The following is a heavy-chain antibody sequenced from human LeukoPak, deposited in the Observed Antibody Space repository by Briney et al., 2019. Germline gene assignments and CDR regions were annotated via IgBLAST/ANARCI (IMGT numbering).Heavy chain of an antibody. CDR1: GYTFTSYY. D-gene: IGHD3-22*01. CDR2: INPSGGRT. CDR3: VRAKEEYYDSSGLDNWFDP. Sequence: ASVKVSCKASGYTFTSYYMHWVRQAPGQGLEWMGIINPSGGRTSYAQKFQGRVTMTRDTSTSTVYMELSSLRSEDTAVYYCVRAKEEYYDSSGLDNWFDPWGQGTLVTVSS. V-gene: IGHV1-46*01. J-gene: IGHJ5*02.